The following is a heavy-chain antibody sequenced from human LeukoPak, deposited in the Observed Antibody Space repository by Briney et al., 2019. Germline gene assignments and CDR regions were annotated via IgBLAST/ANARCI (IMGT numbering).Heavy chain of an antibody. CDR3: ARKGPYFDY. Sequence: PSETLSLTCAVSGGSISSGGYSWSWIRQPPGKDLEWIGYIYHSGSTYYNPSLKSRVTISVDRSKNQFSLKLSSVTAADTAVYYCARKGPYFDYWGQGTLVTVSS. CDR2: IYHSGST. V-gene: IGHV4-30-2*01. J-gene: IGHJ4*02. CDR1: GGSISSGGYS.